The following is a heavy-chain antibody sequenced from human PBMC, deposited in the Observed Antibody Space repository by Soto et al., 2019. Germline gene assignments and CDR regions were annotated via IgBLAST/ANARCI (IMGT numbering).Heavy chain of an antibody. D-gene: IGHD6-13*01. CDR2: IVPIYRTA. V-gene: IGHV1-69*13. Sequence: SVNVSCKASGGTFSSYRFNWVRQARGQGLEWLGGIVPIYRTADYAQKFQGRVTITADESTRTVYMELSSLKSQDTALYYCARDSGAKLSSSWGQGTLVTVSS. CDR1: GGTFSSYR. CDR3: ARDSGAKLSSS. J-gene: IGHJ4*02.